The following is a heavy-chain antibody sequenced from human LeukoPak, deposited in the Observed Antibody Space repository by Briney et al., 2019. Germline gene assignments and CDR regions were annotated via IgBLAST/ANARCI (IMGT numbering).Heavy chain of an antibody. CDR2: IRNKANGQTT. CDR3: ARYCSAGSCHA. CDR1: GFIFSDHY. V-gene: IGHV3-72*01. Sequence: GGSLRLSCAASGFIFSDHYMDWVRQAPGKGLEWVGRIRNKANGQTTEYAASVKGRLAISRDDSKNSLYLEMNSLKIEDTAVYYCARYCSAGSCHAWGQGTLVTVSS. J-gene: IGHJ5*02. D-gene: IGHD2-15*01.